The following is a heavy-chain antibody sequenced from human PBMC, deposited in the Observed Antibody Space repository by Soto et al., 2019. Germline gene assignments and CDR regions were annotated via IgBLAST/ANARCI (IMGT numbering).Heavy chain of an antibody. D-gene: IGHD4-17*01. J-gene: IGHJ3*02. Sequence: QVQLQESGPGLVKPSETLSLTCTVSGGSVSSGSYYWSWIRQPPGKGLEWIGYIYYSGSTNYNPSLKSRVTISVDTSKNQFSLKLSSVTAADTAVYYCAKDPNGDYVGGFEMWGQGTMVTVSS. CDR3: AKDPNGDYVGGFEM. V-gene: IGHV4-61*01. CDR2: IYYSGST. CDR1: GGSVSSGSYY.